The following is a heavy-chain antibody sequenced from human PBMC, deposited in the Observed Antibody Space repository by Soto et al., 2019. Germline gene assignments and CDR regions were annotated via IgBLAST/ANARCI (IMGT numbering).Heavy chain of an antibody. CDR2: IHNSGNT. Sequence: QVQLQESGPGLVKPSETPSLTCTVPGGSITNYYWTWIRQLPGKRLEWIAHIHNSGNTNSNPSLKSRVTISMDTSKNQISLRLTSVTAADTAMYYCARLQYTVVTPIDLWGQGTMVTVSS. CDR3: ARLQYTVVTPIDL. D-gene: IGHD2-21*02. J-gene: IGHJ3*01. CDR1: GGSITNYY. V-gene: IGHV4-59*01.